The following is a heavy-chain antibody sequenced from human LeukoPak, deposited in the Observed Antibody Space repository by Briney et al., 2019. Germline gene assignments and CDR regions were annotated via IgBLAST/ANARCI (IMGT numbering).Heavy chain of an antibody. D-gene: IGHD3-10*01. CDR1: GFTFSNYW. V-gene: IGHV3-7*01. Sequence: GGSLRLSCAASGFTFSNYWMHWVRQAPGKGLEWVANIKEDGSAKYYVDSVKGRFTISRDNAKNSLYLQMNSLRAEDTAVYYCARAQLISMVADYWGQGTLVTVSS. J-gene: IGHJ4*02. CDR3: ARAQLISMVADY. CDR2: IKEDGSAK.